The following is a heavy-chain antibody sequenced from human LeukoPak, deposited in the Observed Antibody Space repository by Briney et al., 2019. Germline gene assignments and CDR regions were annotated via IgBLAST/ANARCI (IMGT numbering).Heavy chain of an antibody. D-gene: IGHD3-3*01. CDR2: INWNGGST. CDR3: ARSRWYTIFGVVTYFDY. J-gene: IGHJ4*02. V-gene: IGHV3-20*04. Sequence: GGSLRLSCAASGFTFDDYGMSWVRQAPGKGLEWVSGINWNGGSTGYADSVKGRFTISRDNAKNSLYLQMNSLRAEDTALYYCARSRWYTIFGVVTYFDYWGQGTLVTVSS. CDR1: GFTFDDYG.